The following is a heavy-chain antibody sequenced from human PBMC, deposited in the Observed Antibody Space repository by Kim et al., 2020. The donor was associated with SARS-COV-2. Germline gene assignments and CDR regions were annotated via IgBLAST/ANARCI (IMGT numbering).Heavy chain of an antibody. V-gene: IGHV4-34*01. J-gene: IGHJ6*02. CDR1: GGSFSGYY. D-gene: IGHD6-19*01. Sequence: SETLSLTCAVYGGSFSGYYWSWIRQPPGKGLEWIGEINHSGSTNYNPSLKTRVTVSIDTSKNQFSLKLSSVTAADTAVYYCGAVAANSYYYGMDVWGQGTTVTVSS. CDR3: GAVAANSYYYGMDV. CDR2: INHSGST.